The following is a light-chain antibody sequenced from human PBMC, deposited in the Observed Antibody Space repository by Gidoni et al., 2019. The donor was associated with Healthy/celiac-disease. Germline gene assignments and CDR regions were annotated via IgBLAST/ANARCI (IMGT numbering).Light chain of an antibody. CDR3: QQRSNWPPLT. CDR2: DAS. J-gene: IGKJ4*01. V-gene: IGKV3-11*01. Sequence: EIVLTQSPATLSLSPGERATLSCRASQSVSSYLAWYQQKPGQAPRLLIYDASNRATGIPXRFXXXGSXXDFTLTISSXEPEDFAVYYCQQRSNWPPLTFXGXTKVEIK. CDR1: QSVSSY.